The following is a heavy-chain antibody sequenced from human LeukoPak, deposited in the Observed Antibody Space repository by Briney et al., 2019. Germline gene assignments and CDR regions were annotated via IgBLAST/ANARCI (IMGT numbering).Heavy chain of an antibody. V-gene: IGHV3-23*01. J-gene: IGHJ3*02. CDR3: AKDHDIVRAPAAPDAFDI. CDR2: ISGSGGST. Sequence: GGSLRLSCAASGFTFSSYAMSWVRQAPGKGLEWVSAISGSGGSTYYADSVKGRFTISRDNSKNTLYLQMNSLRAEDTAVYYCAKDHDIVRAPAAPDAFDIWPRDNGHRLF. D-gene: IGHD2-2*01. CDR1: GFTFSSYA.